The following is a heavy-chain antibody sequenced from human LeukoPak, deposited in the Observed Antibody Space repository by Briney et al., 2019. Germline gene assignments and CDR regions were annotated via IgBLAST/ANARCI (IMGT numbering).Heavy chain of an antibody. D-gene: IGHD1-1*01. CDR2: MNPNSGNT. Sequence: GASVKVSCKASGYTFTSYDINWVRQATGQGLEWMGWMNPNSGNTGYAQKFQGRVTITRNTSISTAYMELSSLRSEDTAVYYCARDGVHREGELDYWGQGTLVTVSS. V-gene: IGHV1-8*03. CDR1: GYTFTSYD. CDR3: ARDGVHREGELDY. J-gene: IGHJ4*02.